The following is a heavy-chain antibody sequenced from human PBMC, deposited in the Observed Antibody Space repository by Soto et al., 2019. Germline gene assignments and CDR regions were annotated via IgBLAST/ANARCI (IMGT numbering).Heavy chain of an antibody. CDR3: AGDRSGYYRDWFDP. D-gene: IGHD3-3*01. V-gene: IGHV3-21*01. CDR2: ISSSSSYI. CDR1: GFTFSSYS. Sequence: SGGSLRLSCAASGFTFSSYSMNWVRQAPGKGLEWVSSISSSSSYIYYADSVKGRFTISRDNAKNSLYLQMNSLRAEDTAVYYCAGDRSGYYRDWFDPWGQGTLVTVSS. J-gene: IGHJ5*02.